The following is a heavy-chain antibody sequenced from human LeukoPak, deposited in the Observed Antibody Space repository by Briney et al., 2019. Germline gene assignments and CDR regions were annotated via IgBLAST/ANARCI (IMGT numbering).Heavy chain of an antibody. D-gene: IGHD3-16*01. J-gene: IGHJ3*02. Sequence: GGSLRLSCAASGFTFSSYWMHWVRQAPGKGLVWVSRINSDGSSTSYADSVKGRFTISRDNSKNTLYLQMNSLRAEDTAVYYCAKDLREYRDAFDIWGQGTMVTVSS. CDR3: AKDLREYRDAFDI. CDR2: INSDGSST. V-gene: IGHV3-74*01. CDR1: GFTFSSYW.